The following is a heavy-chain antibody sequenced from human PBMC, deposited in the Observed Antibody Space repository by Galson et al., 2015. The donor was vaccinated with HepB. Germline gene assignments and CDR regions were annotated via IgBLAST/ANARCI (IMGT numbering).Heavy chain of an antibody. Sequence: QSGAEVKKPGESLRISCKGSGYSFTSYWISWVRQMPGKGLEWMGRIDPSDSYTNYSPSFQGHVTISADKSIGTAYLQWSSLKASDTAMYYCARLVGGYYDSSGLWLDYWGQGTLVTVSS. V-gene: IGHV5-10-1*01. D-gene: IGHD3-22*01. CDR1: GYSFTSYW. CDR3: ARLVGGYYDSSGLWLDY. J-gene: IGHJ4*02. CDR2: IDPSDSYT.